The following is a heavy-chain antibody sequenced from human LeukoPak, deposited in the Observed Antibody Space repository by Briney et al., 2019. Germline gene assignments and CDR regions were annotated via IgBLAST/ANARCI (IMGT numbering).Heavy chain of an antibody. CDR1: GGSISSESDY. D-gene: IGHD3-10*01. V-gene: IGHV4-61*02. J-gene: IGHJ5*02. CDR2: ISSSGST. CDR3: ARELSGSFSNWFDP. Sequence: SQTLSLTCTVSGGSISSESDYWSWSWIRQPAGKELEWIGRISSSGSTNYNPSLKSRLTISIDTSKNQFSLKLSSVTAADTAVYYCARELSGSFSNWFDPWGQGTLVTVSS.